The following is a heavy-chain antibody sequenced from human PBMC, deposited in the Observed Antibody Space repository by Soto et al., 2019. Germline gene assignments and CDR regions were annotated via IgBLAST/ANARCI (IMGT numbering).Heavy chain of an antibody. CDR2: VFHSGIT. Sequence: VQLRESGPGQVKTSGTLSLTCAASGGSMKTTNWWSWVRQPPAKGLEWIGEVFHSGITRYNPSLKSRGTVSVDTSKNQFFLNLASVTAADTAVYYCTKDEAGSPFRYWGQGALVTVSS. V-gene: IGHV4-4*02. CDR1: GGSMKTTNW. CDR3: TKDEAGSPFRY. D-gene: IGHD3-10*01. J-gene: IGHJ4*02.